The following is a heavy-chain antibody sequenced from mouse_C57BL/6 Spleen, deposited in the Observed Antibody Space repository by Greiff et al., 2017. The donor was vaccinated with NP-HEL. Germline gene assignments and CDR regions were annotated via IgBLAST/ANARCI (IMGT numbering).Heavy chain of an antibody. Sequence: QVQLKQSGAELVRPGSSVKLSCKASGYTFTSYWMHWVKQRPIQGLEWIGNIDPSDSETHYNQKFKDKATLTVDKSSSTAYMQLSSLTSEDSAVYYCARWSNYGDYAMDYWGQGTSVTVSS. CDR1: GYTFTSYW. J-gene: IGHJ4*01. V-gene: IGHV1-52*01. CDR2: IDPSDSET. D-gene: IGHD2-5*01. CDR3: ARWSNYGDYAMDY.